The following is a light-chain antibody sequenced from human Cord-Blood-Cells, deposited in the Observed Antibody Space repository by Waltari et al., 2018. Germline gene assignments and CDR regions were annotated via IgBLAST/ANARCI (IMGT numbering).Light chain of an antibody. J-gene: IGKJ1*01. Sequence: ELATTQSPATLSVSAGERATLSCSASQSFSSNLVWYQQKPGQAPSLLIYGASTRATGIPARLSGSGSGTEFTLTISSLQYEDFAVNYCQQYNNWTTWTFGQGTKVEIK. CDR2: GAS. CDR1: QSFSSN. V-gene: IGKV3-15*01. CDR3: QQYNNWTTWT.